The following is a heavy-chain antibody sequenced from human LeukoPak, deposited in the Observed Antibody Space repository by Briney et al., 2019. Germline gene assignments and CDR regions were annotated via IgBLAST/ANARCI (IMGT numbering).Heavy chain of an antibody. Sequence: SETLSLTCAVYGGSFSGYYWSWIRQPPGKGLEWIGEIYHSGSTNYNPSLKSRVTISVDKSKNQFSLKLSSVTAADTAVYYCARVDIAAAGLDYWGQGTLVTVSS. CDR3: ARVDIAAAGLDY. CDR1: GGSFSGYY. CDR2: IYHSGST. V-gene: IGHV4-34*01. D-gene: IGHD6-13*01. J-gene: IGHJ4*02.